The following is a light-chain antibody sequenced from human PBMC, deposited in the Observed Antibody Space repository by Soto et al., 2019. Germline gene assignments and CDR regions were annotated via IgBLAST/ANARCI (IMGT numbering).Light chain of an antibody. CDR2: DAS. CDR3: EQRSNWPS. Sequence: EIVLTQSPATLSLSPGERATLSCRASQSVSSYLAWYQQKPGQAPRLLIYDASNRATGIPARFSGSGSGTYFTLTISRLGTEDFAVYYCEQRSNWPSFGGGTKVEIK. V-gene: IGKV3-11*01. J-gene: IGKJ4*01. CDR1: QSVSSY.